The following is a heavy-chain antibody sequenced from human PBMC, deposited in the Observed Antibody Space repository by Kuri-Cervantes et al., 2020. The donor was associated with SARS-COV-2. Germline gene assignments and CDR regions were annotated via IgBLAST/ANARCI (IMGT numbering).Heavy chain of an antibody. D-gene: IGHD3-3*01. CDR2: ISSSSSYI. V-gene: IGHV3-21*01. CDR3: ARDLLNVWSGYYYYYGMDA. J-gene: IGHJ6*02. Sequence: GESLKISCAASGFTFSSYSMNWVRQAPGKGLEWVSSISSSSSYIYYADSVKGRFTISRDNAKNSLYLQMNSLRAEDTAVYYCARDLLNVWSGYYYYYGMDAWGQGTTVTVSS. CDR1: GFTFSSYS.